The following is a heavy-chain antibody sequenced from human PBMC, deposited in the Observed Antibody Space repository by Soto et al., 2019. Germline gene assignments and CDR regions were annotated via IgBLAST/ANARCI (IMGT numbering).Heavy chain of an antibody. V-gene: IGHV4-39*01. CDR1: GGSISSSSYY. CDR2: IYYSGST. Sequence: SETLSLTCTVSGGSISSSSYYWGWIRQPPGKGLEWIGSIYYSGSTYYNPSLKSRVTISVDTSKNQFSLKLSSVTAADTAVYYCARVSYDFWSGDQNYYYMDVWGKGTTVTVSS. D-gene: IGHD3-3*01. CDR3: ARVSYDFWSGDQNYYYMDV. J-gene: IGHJ6*03.